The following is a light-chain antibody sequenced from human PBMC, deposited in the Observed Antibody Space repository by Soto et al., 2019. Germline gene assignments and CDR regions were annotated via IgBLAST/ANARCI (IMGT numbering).Light chain of an antibody. CDR1: SSDVGAYDY. Sequence: QSALTQAASVSGSPGQSITISCAGTSSDVGAYDYVSWYQHHPGKAPKLMIYDVSNRPSGVSNRFSGSKSGNTASLTISGLQPEDEADYFCISYTSSRTSWVFGGGTKLTVL. J-gene: IGLJ3*02. CDR3: ISYTSSRTSWV. CDR2: DVS. V-gene: IGLV2-14*03.